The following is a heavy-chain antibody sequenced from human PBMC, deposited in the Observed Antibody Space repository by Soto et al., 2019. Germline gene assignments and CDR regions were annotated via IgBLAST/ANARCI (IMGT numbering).Heavy chain of an antibody. CDR1: GGSFSSYY. CDR3: AGRDCSGTNCYYLDYYYMDV. D-gene: IGHD2-2*01. Sequence: LCGGSFSSYYWTWIRQSPGKGLEWIGYIYYSGSTDYNPSLRGRLAISIDTSKNQFSLRLNSMTAADTAVYYCAGRDCSGTNCYYLDYYYMDVWGKGTTVTVSS. J-gene: IGHJ6*03. V-gene: IGHV4-59*08. CDR2: IYYSGST.